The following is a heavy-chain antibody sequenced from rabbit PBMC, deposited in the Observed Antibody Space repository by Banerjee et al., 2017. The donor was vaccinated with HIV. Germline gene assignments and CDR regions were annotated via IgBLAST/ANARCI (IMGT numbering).Heavy chain of an antibody. CDR3: ARSRIAGLTYYVELNL. CDR1: GFDFSNNA. CDR2: IYSGSAGDT. D-gene: IGHD1-1*01. Sequence: QSLEESGGDLVKPGTSLTLTCTASGFDFSNNAMCCVRQAPGKGLELIACIYSGSAGDTAYASWAKGRFPISKPSSTTVTLQMTSLTAADTATYFCARSRIAGLTYYVELNLWGPGTLVTVS. J-gene: IGHJ4*01. V-gene: IGHV1S40*01.